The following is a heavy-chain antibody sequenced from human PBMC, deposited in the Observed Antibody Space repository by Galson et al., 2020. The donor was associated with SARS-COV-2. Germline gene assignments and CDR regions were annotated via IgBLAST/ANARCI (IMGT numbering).Heavy chain of an antibody. J-gene: IGHJ6*03. CDR3: ATLFWSGPNAYYYMDG. V-gene: IGHV3-20*01. CDR1: GFTFDDYG. CDR2: INWNGGST. D-gene: IGHD3-3*01. Sequence: GESLKISCAASGFTFDDYGMSWVRQAPGKGLEWVSGINWNGGSTGYADSVKGRFTISRDNAKNSLYLQMNSLRAEDTALYHCATLFWSGPNAYYYMDGWGKGTTVTVSS.